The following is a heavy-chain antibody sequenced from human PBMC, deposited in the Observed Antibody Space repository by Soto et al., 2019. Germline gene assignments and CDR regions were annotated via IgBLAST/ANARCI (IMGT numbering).Heavy chain of an antibody. CDR1: GFTFSSYG. V-gene: IGHV3-30*18. D-gene: IGHD3-22*01. CDR3: AKDTYYYSSSGSCLDF. J-gene: IGHJ4*01. Sequence: GGSLRLSCAASGFTFSSYGIHWVRQAPGKGLEWVAVISHDGSKTNYADSVKGRFTISRDNSKDTVYLQMNSLRAEDTAVYYCAKDTYYYSSSGSCLDFWGHGTLVTVSS. CDR2: ISHDGSKT.